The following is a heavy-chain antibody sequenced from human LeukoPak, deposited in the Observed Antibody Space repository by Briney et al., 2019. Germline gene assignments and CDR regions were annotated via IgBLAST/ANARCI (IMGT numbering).Heavy chain of an antibody. CDR2: ISWNSASV. CDR1: GFTFDDYG. J-gene: IGHJ4*02. D-gene: IGHD6-6*01. V-gene: IGHV3-9*01. CDR3: ASAEYSSSSFDY. Sequence: PGRSLRLSCEASGFTFDDYGMHWVRQAPGKGLEWVSTISWNSASVGYVDSVKGRFTISRDNAKKTLYLQMNSLRAEDTALYYCASAEYSSSSFDYWGQGTLVTVSS.